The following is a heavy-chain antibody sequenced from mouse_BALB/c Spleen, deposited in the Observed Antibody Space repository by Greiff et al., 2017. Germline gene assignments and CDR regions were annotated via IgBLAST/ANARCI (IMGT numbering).Heavy chain of an antibody. D-gene: IGHD1-2*01. V-gene: IGHV1-69*02. J-gene: IGHJ2*01. CDR1: GYTFTSYW. CDR3: AREFITTATYFDY. CDR2: IDPSDSET. Sequence: QVQLQQPGAELVKPGAPVKLSCKASGYTFTSYWMNWVKQRPGRGLEWIGRIDPSDSETHYNQKFKDKATLTVDKSSSTDYIQLSSLTSEDSAVYYCAREFITTATYFDYWGQGTTLTVSS.